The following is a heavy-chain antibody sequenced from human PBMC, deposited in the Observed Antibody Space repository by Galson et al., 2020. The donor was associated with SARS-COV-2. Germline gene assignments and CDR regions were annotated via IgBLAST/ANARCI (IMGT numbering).Heavy chain of an antibody. CDR3: ARTVPVTPTAAWYFDL. Sequence: SETLSLTCTVSGDSVSRGDYWWSWIRQHPGKGLEWIGYMYHSGTAHYNPSLKSRVAISADTSKNQLSLKLSSVTAADTAVYFCARTVPVTPTAAWYFDLWGRGTLVTVSS. J-gene: IGHJ2*01. V-gene: IGHV4-31*03. CDR2: MYHSGTA. CDR1: GDSVSRGDYW. D-gene: IGHD2-21*02.